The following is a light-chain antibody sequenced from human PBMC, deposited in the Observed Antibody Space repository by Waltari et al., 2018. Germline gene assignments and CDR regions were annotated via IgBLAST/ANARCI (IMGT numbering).Light chain of an antibody. V-gene: IGKV3-11*01. J-gene: IGKJ2*01. CDR3: QQRSSWPYT. CDR1: QRISNY. Sequence: EIVLTQSPATLSLSPGERATLSCRASQRISNYLAWYQQKLGLAPRLLIYDTSNRATGIPARFSGGGSGTDFTLTIISLAPEDFAVYYCQQRSSWPYTFGQGTKLEI. CDR2: DTS.